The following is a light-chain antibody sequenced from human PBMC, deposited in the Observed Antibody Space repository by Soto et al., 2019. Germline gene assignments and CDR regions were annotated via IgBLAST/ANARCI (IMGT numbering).Light chain of an antibody. J-gene: IGKJ5*01. Sequence: EIVLTQSPGTLSLSPGERATLSCRASERLSSVYLAWYQQGPGQPPRLLIYGASNRATGIPDRFSGSGSGTDFTLIINRLEPEDVAIYYCQQYGGSPRITFGQGTRLEIK. CDR2: GAS. CDR1: ERLSSVY. CDR3: QQYGGSPRIT. V-gene: IGKV3-20*01.